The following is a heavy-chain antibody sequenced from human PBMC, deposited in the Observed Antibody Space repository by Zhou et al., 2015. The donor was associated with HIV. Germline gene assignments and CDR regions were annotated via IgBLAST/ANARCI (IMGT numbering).Heavy chain of an antibody. CDR3: ARDRDIVVVPAASRRHEGDAFDI. V-gene: IGHV1-69*01. CDR1: GGTFSSYA. J-gene: IGHJ3*02. D-gene: IGHD2-2*01. Sequence: QVQLVQSGAEVKKPGSSVKVSCKASGGTFSSYAISWVRQAPGQGLEWMGGIIPIFGTANYAQKFQGRVTITADESTSTAYMELSSLRSEDTAVYYCARDRDIVVVPAASRRHEGDAFDIWGQGTMVTVSS. CDR2: IIPIFGTA.